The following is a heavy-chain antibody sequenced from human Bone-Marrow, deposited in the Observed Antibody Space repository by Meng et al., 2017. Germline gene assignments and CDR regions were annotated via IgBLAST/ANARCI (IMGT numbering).Heavy chain of an antibody. CDR2: IYYTENT. V-gene: IGHV4-31*01. D-gene: IGHD2-15*01. J-gene: IGHJ5*02. CDR1: GGSINSAGYY. Sequence: VQQQESGPGLVKPAQRLSLTCSVSGGSINSAGYYWSWIRQHPGKGLEWIGYIYYTENTYYNPSLKSPMTISLDKSKNQFSLKLNSVTVADTAVYYCARGRASCSSGGCSLGWFDPWGQGTLVTRLL. CDR3: ARGRASCSSGGCSLGWFDP.